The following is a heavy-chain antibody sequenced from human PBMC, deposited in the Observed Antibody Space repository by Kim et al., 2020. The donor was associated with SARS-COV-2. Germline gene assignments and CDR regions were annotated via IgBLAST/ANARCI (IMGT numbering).Heavy chain of an antibody. CDR3: ARVGAARFTDGWFDP. Sequence: ASVKVSCKASGYTFTSYAMHWVRQAPGQRLEWMGWINAGNGNTKYSQKFQGRVTITRDTSASTAYMELSSLRSEDTAVYYCARVGAARFTDGWFDPWGQGTLVTVSS. D-gene: IGHD6-6*01. CDR2: INAGNGNT. V-gene: IGHV1-3*01. CDR1: GYTFTSYA. J-gene: IGHJ5*02.